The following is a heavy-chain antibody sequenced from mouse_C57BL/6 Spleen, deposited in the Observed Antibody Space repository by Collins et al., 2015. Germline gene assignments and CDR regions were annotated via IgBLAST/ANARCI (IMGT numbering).Heavy chain of an antibody. D-gene: IGHD1-1*01. J-gene: IGHJ1*01. CDR2: ISYSGST. CDR1: GYSITSDYA. CDR3: ARSPYYGSNPFYWYFDV. V-gene: IGHV3-2*02. Sequence: DVQLQESGPGLVKPSQSLSLTCTVTGYSITSDYAWNWIRQFPGNKLEWMGYISYSGSTSYNPSLKSRISITRDTSKNQFFLQLNSVTTEDTATYYCARSPYYGSNPFYWYFDVWGAGTTVTVSS.